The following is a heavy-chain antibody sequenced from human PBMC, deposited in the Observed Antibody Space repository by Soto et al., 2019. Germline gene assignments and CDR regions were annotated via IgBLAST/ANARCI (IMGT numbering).Heavy chain of an antibody. CDR2: IYYSGTT. J-gene: IGHJ4*02. D-gene: IGHD1-26*01. CDR3: ARREIQGPIDY. Sequence: ESLSLTCAVSGYSISSSNWWGWIRQPPGKGLEWIGYIYYSGTTYYNPSLKSRVTMSVDTSKNQFSLKLTSVTAVDTAVYYCARREIQGPIDYWGQGTLVTVS. CDR1: GYSISSSNW. V-gene: IGHV4-28*01.